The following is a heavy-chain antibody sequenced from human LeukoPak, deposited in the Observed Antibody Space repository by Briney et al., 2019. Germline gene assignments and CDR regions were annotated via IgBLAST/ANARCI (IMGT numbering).Heavy chain of an antibody. V-gene: IGHV5-51*01. J-gene: IGHJ3*02. Sequence: GESLKISCRASGYSFSIYWIGWVRQMPGKGLEWMGIIFPGDSDTRYSPSFQGQVTISADKSISTAYLRWNSLKASHTAMYYCARWVTADRGKKDAFDIWGQGTMVTVSS. CDR2: IFPGDSDT. D-gene: IGHD2-21*02. CDR3: ARWVTADRGKKDAFDI. CDR1: GYSFSIYW.